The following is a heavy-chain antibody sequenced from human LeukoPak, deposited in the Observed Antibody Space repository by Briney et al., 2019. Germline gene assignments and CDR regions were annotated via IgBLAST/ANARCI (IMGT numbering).Heavy chain of an antibody. Sequence: GGSLRLSCAASGFTFSDYYMSWIRQAPGKGLEWVSYISSSGSTIYYADSVKGRFTISRDNAKNSLYLQMNSLRAEDTAVYYCARGGYSGSYWDSYYYYYMDVWGKGTTVTVSS. CDR2: ISSSGSTI. CDR1: GFTFSDYY. J-gene: IGHJ6*03. D-gene: IGHD1-26*01. V-gene: IGHV3-11*01. CDR3: ARGGYSGSYWDSYYYYYMDV.